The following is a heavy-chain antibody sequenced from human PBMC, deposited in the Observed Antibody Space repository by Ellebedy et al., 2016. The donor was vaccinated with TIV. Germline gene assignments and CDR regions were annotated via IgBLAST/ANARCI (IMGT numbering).Heavy chain of an antibody. V-gene: IGHV5-10-1*04. CDR3: ARHKDLITMVRGVGEELLGGVMDV. CDR1: GYSFTSYW. Sequence: GESLKISCKGSGYSFTSYWISWVRQMPGIVLEWKGRIDPSDSYTNYSPSFQGQVTISADKSISTAYLQWSSLKASDTAMYYCARHKDLITMVRGVGEELLGGVMDVWGQGTTVTVSS. J-gene: IGHJ6*02. D-gene: IGHD3-10*01. CDR2: IDPSDSYT.